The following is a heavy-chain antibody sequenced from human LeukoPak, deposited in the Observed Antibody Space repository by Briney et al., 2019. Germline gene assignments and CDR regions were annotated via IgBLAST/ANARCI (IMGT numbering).Heavy chain of an antibody. Sequence: ASVKVSCKASGYTFTDLYIHWVRQAPGQGLEWMGFLRTNTGGTSYAQKFQGRVIMTRDTSISTAYLELTSLTSDDTAVYFCARHNYDFDFDYWGQGTLVTVSA. CDR2: LRTNTGGT. CDR1: GYTFTDLY. D-gene: IGHD3-3*01. CDR3: ARHNYDFDFDY. J-gene: IGHJ4*02. V-gene: IGHV1-2*02.